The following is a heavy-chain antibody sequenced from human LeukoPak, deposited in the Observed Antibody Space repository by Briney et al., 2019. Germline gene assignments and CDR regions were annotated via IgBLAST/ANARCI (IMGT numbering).Heavy chain of an antibody. CDR2: FDPEDGET. V-gene: IGHV1-24*01. Sequence: GASVKVSCKVSGYTLTELSVHWVRQAPGKGLEWMGGFDPEDGETIYAQKFQGRVTMTRDTSISTAYMELSRLRSDDTAVYYCASRGGYDIEFGLGYWGQGTLVTVSS. D-gene: IGHD5-12*01. CDR1: GYTLTELS. J-gene: IGHJ4*02. CDR3: ASRGGYDIEFGLGY.